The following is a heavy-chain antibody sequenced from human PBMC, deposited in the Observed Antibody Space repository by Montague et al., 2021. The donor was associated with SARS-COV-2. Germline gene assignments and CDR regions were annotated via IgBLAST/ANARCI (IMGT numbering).Heavy chain of an antibody. D-gene: IGHD6-13*01. Sequence: SETLSLTCTVSGGSISSYYFPEPVKASGNSGADRRSTRLNSSNVCNPYADCRFTLSKDTSKNQFSLRLTSVTAADTAMYFCARAPIYRSSWYAYFDYWG. CDR3: ARAPIYRSSWYAYFDY. V-gene: IGHV4-4*07. J-gene: IGHJ4*01. CDR1: GGSISSYY. CDR2: TRLNSSN.